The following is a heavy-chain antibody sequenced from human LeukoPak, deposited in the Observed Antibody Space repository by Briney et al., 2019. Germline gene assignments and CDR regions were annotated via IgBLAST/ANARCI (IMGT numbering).Heavy chain of an antibody. V-gene: IGHV1-24*01. D-gene: IGHD1-26*01. CDR1: GYTLTELS. CDR2: FDPEDGET. Sequence: ASVKVSCKVSGYTLTELSMHWVRQAPGKGLEWMGGFDPEDGETIYAQKFQGRVTMTEDTSTDTAYMELSSLRSEDTAVYYCATETSGSYSLGAFDIWGQGTVLTVSS. J-gene: IGHJ3*02. CDR3: ATETSGSYSLGAFDI.